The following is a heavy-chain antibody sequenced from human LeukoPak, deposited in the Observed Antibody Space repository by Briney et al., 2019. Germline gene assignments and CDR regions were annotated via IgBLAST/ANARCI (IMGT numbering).Heavy chain of an antibody. D-gene: IGHD1-26*01. V-gene: IGHV1-18*01. CDR3: ARSASSVDSGGGWALVGRGSYFDY. CDR2: ISAYNGNT. J-gene: IGHJ4*02. CDR1: GYTFTSYG. Sequence: ASVKVSCKASGYTFTSYGISWVRQAPGQGLGWMGWISAYNGNTNYAQKLQGRVTMTTDTSTSTAYMELRSLRSDDTAVYYCARSASSVDSGGGWALVGRGSYFDYWGQGTLVTVSS.